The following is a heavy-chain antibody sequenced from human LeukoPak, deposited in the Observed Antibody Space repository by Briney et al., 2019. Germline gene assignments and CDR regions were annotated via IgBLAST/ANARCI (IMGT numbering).Heavy chain of an antibody. J-gene: IGHJ4*02. CDR2: ISSYNGNT. V-gene: IGHV1-18*04. Sequence: ASVKVSCKASGYTFTSYGISWVRQAPGQGLEWMGWISSYNGNTNYAQKFQGRVTMTTDTSTSTAYMELRNLRSDDTDVYYCANDFYGDYGPDHFDYWGQGTLVTVSS. CDR3: ANDFYGDYGPDHFDY. CDR1: GYTFTSYG. D-gene: IGHD4-17*01.